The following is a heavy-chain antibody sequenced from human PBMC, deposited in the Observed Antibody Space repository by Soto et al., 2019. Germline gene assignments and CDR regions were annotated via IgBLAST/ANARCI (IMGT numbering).Heavy chain of an antibody. CDR1: GFNIDDYA. J-gene: IGHJ4*02. CDR3: GKVDDVGLGAFDY. Sequence: EVQLVESGGTLVRPGRSLRLSCAVSGFNIDDYARHWVRQAPGKGLEWVSGINWNAGRILYADSVKGRFTISRDIANNSLYLQMDSLRAEDTAFYYCGKVDDVGLGAFDYWGPGTLVIVSS. V-gene: IGHV3-9*01. CDR2: INWNAGRI. D-gene: IGHD1-26*01.